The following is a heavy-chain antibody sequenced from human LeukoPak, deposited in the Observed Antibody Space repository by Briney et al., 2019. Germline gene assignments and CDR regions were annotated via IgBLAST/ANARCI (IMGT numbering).Heavy chain of an antibody. CDR1: GFTFTDYW. CDR3: ARHGYYNLQY. Sequence: GGSLRLSCAASGFTFTDYWMTWVRQAPGKGLEWVANINEDGNDKYYVDSVKGRFTISKDNAKNSLYLQMNSLRADDTAVYYFARHGYYNLQYWGQGTLVTVSS. CDR2: INEDGNDK. V-gene: IGHV3-7*01. J-gene: IGHJ4*02. D-gene: IGHD1-1*01.